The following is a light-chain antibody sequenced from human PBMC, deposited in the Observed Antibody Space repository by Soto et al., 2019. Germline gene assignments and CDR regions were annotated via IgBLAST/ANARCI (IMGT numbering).Light chain of an antibody. CDR3: QQRYDWPLT. Sequence: EIVLTQSPATLSLSPGETATLSCRASQSITRYLAWNQQKPGQAPRLLVSDASNRSTGVPARFSGSGSGTDFTLAISSLEPEAFAVYYCQQRYDWPLTFSGGTKVEI. CDR1: QSITRY. V-gene: IGKV3-11*01. CDR2: DAS. J-gene: IGKJ4*01.